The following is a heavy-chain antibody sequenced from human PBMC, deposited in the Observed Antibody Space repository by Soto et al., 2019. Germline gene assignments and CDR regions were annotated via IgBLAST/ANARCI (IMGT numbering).Heavy chain of an antibody. CDR1: GFTFSSYA. CDR3: AKGQTRSGWPY. D-gene: IGHD3-3*01. V-gene: IGHV3-23*01. J-gene: IGHJ4*02. Sequence: EVQLLESGGGLVQPGGSLRLSCAASGFTFSSYAMSWVRQAPGKGLEWVSAISGSGGSTYYADSVKGRFTISRDNSKNALYLQMNSLRAEETAVYCCAKGQTRSGWPYWGQGTLVTVSS. CDR2: ISGSGGST.